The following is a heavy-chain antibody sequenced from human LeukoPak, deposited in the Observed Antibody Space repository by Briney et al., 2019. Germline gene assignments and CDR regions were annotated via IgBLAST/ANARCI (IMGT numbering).Heavy chain of an antibody. Sequence: GGSLRLSCAASGFTFSSYSMNWVRQAPGKGLEWVSSISSSSSYIYYADSVKGRFTISRDNAKNSLYLQMNSLRAEDTAVYYCARTHIVVVPAADPGDYWGQGTLVTVSS. CDR3: ARTHIVVVPAADPGDY. D-gene: IGHD2-2*01. J-gene: IGHJ4*02. V-gene: IGHV3-21*01. CDR2: ISSSSSYI. CDR1: GFTFSSYS.